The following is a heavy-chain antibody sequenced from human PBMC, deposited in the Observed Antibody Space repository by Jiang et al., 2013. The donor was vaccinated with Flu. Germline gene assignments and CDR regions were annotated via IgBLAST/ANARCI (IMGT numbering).Heavy chain of an antibody. CDR2: INPSGGST. CDR1: GYTFTSYY. Sequence: GAEVKKPGASVKVSCKASGYTFTSYYMHWVRQAPGQGLEWMGIINPSGGSTSYAQKFQGRVTMTRDTSTSTVYMELSSLRSEDTAVYYCARDLYGIAAAGPMGYYYGMDVWGQGTTVTVSS. D-gene: IGHD6-13*01. CDR3: ARDLYGIAAAGPMGYYYGMDV. J-gene: IGHJ6*02. V-gene: IGHV1-46*03.